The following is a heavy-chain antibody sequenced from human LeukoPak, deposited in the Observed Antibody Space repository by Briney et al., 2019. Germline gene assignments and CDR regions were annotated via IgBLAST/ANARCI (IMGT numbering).Heavy chain of an antibody. Sequence: SETLSLTCTVSGGSISSSSYYWGWIRQPPGKGLEWIGSIYYSRSTYYNPSLKSRVTISVDTSKNQFSLKLSSVTAADTAVYYCAIFSFYYYGMDVWGQGTTVTVS. D-gene: IGHD3-3*01. CDR1: GGSISSSSYY. V-gene: IGHV4-39*01. CDR2: IYYSRST. CDR3: AIFSFYYYGMDV. J-gene: IGHJ6*02.